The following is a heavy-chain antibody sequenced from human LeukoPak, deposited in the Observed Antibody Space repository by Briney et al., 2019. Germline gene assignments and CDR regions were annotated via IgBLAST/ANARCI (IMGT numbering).Heavy chain of an antibody. V-gene: IGHV3-30-3*01. D-gene: IGHD6-13*01. Sequence: GRSLRLSCAASGITFINHAMDWVRQAPGKGLEWVAVISYDGSNTYYADSVKGRFTISRDNSKSTLYLQMNSLRVEDTAVYYCARNPGVGSSWYRLHYWGQGTLVAVSS. CDR2: ISYDGSNT. CDR3: ARNPGVGSSWYRLHY. J-gene: IGHJ4*02. CDR1: GITFINHA.